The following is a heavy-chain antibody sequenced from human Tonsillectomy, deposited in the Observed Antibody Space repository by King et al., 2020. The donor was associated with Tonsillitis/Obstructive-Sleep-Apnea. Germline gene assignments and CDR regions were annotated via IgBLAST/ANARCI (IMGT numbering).Heavy chain of an antibody. CDR3: ARDLVLNWFGP. Sequence: QLVQSGGGLVQPGGSLRLSCAASGFTFSSYEMNWVRQAPGKGLEWVSYISSSGSTIYYPDSVKGRFTISRDKAKNSLYLQMNSLRAEDTALYYCARDLVLNWFGPWGQGTLVTVSS. CDR1: GFTFSSYE. J-gene: IGHJ5*02. D-gene: IGHD2-8*02. CDR2: ISSSGSTI. V-gene: IGHV3-48*03.